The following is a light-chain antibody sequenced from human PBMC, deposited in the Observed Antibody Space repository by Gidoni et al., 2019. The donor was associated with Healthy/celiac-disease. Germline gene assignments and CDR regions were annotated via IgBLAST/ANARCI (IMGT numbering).Light chain of an antibody. CDR3: QQSYSTPWT. J-gene: IGKJ1*01. CDR1: QSISSS. Sequence: DIQMTQSPSSLSASVGDRVTITCRASQSISSSLNWYQQKPGKAPKLLIYAASSLQSGVPSRFSGSGSGTEFTLTISSLQPEDFATYYCQQSYSTPWTFGQGTKVEIK. CDR2: AAS. V-gene: IGKV1-39*01.